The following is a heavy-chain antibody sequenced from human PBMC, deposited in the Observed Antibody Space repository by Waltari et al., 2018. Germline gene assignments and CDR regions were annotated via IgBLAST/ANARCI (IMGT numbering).Heavy chain of an antibody. CDR1: GFTFSSYG. Sequence: EVQLLESGGGLVQPGGSLRLSCAASGFTFSSYGMSWVRQAPGKGLEWVSAISGSGGSTDYADSVKGRFTISRDNSKNTLYLQMNSLRAEDTAAYYCAKDQVGPSPRSADDWVQGTLVTVSS. V-gene: IGHV3-23*01. D-gene: IGHD1-26*01. J-gene: IGHJ4*02. CDR2: ISGSGGST. CDR3: AKDQVGPSPRSADD.